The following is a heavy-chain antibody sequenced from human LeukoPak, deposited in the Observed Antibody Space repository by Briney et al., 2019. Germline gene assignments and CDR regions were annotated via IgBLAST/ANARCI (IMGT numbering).Heavy chain of an antibody. D-gene: IGHD6-13*01. CDR3: ARNLIPEQLVVNF. J-gene: IGHJ4*02. CDR2: IYYSGST. V-gene: IGHV4-39*07. CDR1: GGSISSSSYY. Sequence: PSETLSLTCTVSGGSISSSSYYWGWIRQPPGKGLEWIGSIYYSGSTYYNPSLKSRVTISVDTSKNQFSLKLSSVTAADTAVYYCARNLIPEQLVVNFWGQGTLVTVSS.